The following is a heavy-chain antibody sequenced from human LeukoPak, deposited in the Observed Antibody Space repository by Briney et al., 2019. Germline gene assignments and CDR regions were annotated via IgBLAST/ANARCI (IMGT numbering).Heavy chain of an antibody. D-gene: IGHD2-2*01. J-gene: IGHJ6*02. V-gene: IGHV3-23*01. CDR1: GFTFSSYA. CDR3: ARGDIVVVPAALYGMDV. CDR2: ISAGGGST. Sequence: GGSLRLSCAASGFTFSSYAMSWVRHAPGKGLEWVSAISAGGGSTYYADSVKGRFTISRDNAKNTLYLQMNSLRAEDTAVYYCARGDIVVVPAALYGMDVWGQGTTVTVSS.